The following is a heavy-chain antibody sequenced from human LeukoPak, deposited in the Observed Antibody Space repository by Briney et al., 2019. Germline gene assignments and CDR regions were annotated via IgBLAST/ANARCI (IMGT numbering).Heavy chain of an antibody. J-gene: IGHJ3*02. D-gene: IGHD6-13*01. Sequence: SETLSLTCAVYGGSFSGYYWSWIRQPPGKGLEWIGEINHSGSTNYNPSLKSRVTISVDTSKNQFSLKLSSVTAADTAVYYCARGELAAAAPFDIWGQGTMVTVSS. CDR2: INHSGST. CDR3: ARGELAAAAPFDI. CDR1: GGSFSGYY. V-gene: IGHV4-34*01.